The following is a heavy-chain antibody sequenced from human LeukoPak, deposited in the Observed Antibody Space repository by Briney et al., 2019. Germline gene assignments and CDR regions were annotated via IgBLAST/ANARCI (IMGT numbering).Heavy chain of an antibody. CDR2: IYYSGST. CDR3: AREFPHDYGGSYDAFDI. J-gene: IGHJ3*02. D-gene: IGHD4-23*01. V-gene: IGHV4-39*07. CDR1: GGSISSSSYY. Sequence: SETLSLTCTVSGGSISSSSYYWGWIRQPPGKGLEWIGSIYYSGSTYYNPSLKSRVTISVDTSKNQFSLKLSSVTAADTAVYYCAREFPHDYGGSYDAFDIWGQGQWSPSLQ.